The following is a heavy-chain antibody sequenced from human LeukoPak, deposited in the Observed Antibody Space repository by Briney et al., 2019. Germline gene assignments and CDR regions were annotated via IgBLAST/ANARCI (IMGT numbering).Heavy chain of an antibody. CDR3: AKGPRDAITMIVVGPFEY. J-gene: IGHJ4*02. V-gene: IGHV3-30*18. CDR2: ISYDGSNK. D-gene: IGHD3-22*01. Sequence: GGSLRLSCAASGFTFSSYGMHWVRQAPGKGLEWVAVISYDGSNKYYADSVKGRFTISRDNSKNTLYLQMNSLRAEDTAVYYCAKGPRDAITMIVVGPFEYWGQGTLVTVSS. CDR1: GFTFSSYG.